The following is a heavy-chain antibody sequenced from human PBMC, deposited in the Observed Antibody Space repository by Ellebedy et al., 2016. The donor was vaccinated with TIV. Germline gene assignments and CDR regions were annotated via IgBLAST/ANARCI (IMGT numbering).Heavy chain of an antibody. D-gene: IGHD3-16*01. Sequence: GESLKISCAVSGFPFSSYNMNWIRQAPGKGLEWVSAVNSVSTSMFYADSVKGRFTVSRDNAKNSLYLQLNNLRAEDTAVYYCARDDGLRRREFDYWGQGTLVTVSS. V-gene: IGHV3-21*01. J-gene: IGHJ4*02. CDR2: VNSVSTSM. CDR3: ARDDGLRRREFDY. CDR1: GFPFSSYN.